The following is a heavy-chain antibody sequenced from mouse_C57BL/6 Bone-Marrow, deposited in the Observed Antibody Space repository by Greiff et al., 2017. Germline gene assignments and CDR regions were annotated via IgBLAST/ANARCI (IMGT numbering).Heavy chain of an antibody. CDR1: GYTFTSYW. V-gene: IGHV1-5*01. J-gene: IGHJ2*01. D-gene: IGHD2-1*01. CDR2: IYPGNSDT. Sequence: EVQLQQSGTVLARPGASVKMSCKTSGYTFTSYWMHWVKQRPGQGLEWIGAIYPGNSDTSYNQKFTGKAKLTAVTSASTAYMERSSLTNEDSAVYYCTRSNLYPLRYWGQGTTLTVSS. CDR3: TRSNLYPLRY.